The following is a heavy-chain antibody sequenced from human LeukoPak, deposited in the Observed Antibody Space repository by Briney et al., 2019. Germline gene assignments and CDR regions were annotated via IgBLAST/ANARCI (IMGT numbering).Heavy chain of an antibody. D-gene: IGHD3-9*01. CDR3: ALLRYFDWLSDPHFDY. CDR1: GYSFTVFW. CDR2: IYPVDSDP. V-gene: IGHV5-51*04. Sequence: GEPFHLPSKGSGYSFTVFWGGWVRQMPGKGLEWMGIIYPVDSDPTYSPSFQGQFTISDAKPISTAHLHWTRLKACAPPMFYCALLRYFDWLSDPHFDYWGQGTLVTVSS. J-gene: IGHJ4*02.